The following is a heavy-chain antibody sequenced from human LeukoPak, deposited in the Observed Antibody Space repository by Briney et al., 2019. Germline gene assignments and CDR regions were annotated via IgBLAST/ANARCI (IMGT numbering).Heavy chain of an antibody. CDR2: IIPIFGTA. CDR1: EGTFSSYA. CDR3: ARELLEAQNYDILTGNYYYGMDV. V-gene: IGHV1-69*01. J-gene: IGHJ6*04. D-gene: IGHD3-9*01. Sequence: ASVKVSCKASEGTFSSYAISWVRQAPGQGLEWMGGIIPIFGTANYAQKFQGRVTITADESTSTAYMELSSLRSEDTAVYYCARELLEAQNYDILTGNYYYGMDVWGKGTTVTVSS.